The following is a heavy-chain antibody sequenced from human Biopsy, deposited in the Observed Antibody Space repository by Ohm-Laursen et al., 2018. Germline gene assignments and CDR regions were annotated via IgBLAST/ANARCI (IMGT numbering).Heavy chain of an antibody. D-gene: IGHD2/OR15-2a*01. CDR3: ARATNSTGWPYYYFCGMDV. CDR2: IYYSGST. Sequence: GTLPLTCTVSGGSISSDYWSWIRQTPGKGLEWIGYIYYSGSTNYNPSLKSRVTISVDTSKNQFSLRLNSVTAADTAVYYCARATNSTGWPYYYFCGMDVWGQGTTVTVSS. CDR1: GGSISSDY. V-gene: IGHV4-59*01. J-gene: IGHJ6*02.